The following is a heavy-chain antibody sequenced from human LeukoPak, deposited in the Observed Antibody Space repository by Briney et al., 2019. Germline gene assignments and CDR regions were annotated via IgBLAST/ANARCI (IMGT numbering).Heavy chain of an antibody. CDR2: ISGSGGST. D-gene: IGHD3-3*01. Sequence: PGGSLRLSCAASGFTFGSYAMSWVRQAPGKGLEWVSAISGSGGSTYYADSVKGRFTISRDNSKNTLYLQMNSLRAEDTAVYYCAKGGDFWSGYYFDYWGQGTLVTVSS. CDR1: GFTFGSYA. J-gene: IGHJ4*02. CDR3: AKGGDFWSGYYFDY. V-gene: IGHV3-23*01.